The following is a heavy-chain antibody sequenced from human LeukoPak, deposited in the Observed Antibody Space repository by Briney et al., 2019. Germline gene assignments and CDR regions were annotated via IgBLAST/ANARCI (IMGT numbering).Heavy chain of an antibody. CDR2: VSGGGVNT. D-gene: IGHD4-17*01. V-gene: IGHV3-23*01. J-gene: IGHJ4*02. Sequence: GGSLRLSCAASGFIFSTYGMSWVRQAPGKGLEWVSIVSGGGVNTYYVDSVKGRFTISRDNSKNTLYLQMNSLRAEDTAVYYCAKGHTDYGTGFDLWGQGTLVRVSS. CDR1: GFIFSTYG. CDR3: AKGHTDYGTGFDL.